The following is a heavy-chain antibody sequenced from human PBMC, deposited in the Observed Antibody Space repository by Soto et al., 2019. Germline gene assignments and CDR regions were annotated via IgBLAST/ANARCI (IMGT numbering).Heavy chain of an antibody. J-gene: IGHJ4*02. D-gene: IGHD3-3*01. CDR2: ISYDGSNK. V-gene: IGHV3-30*18. CDR1: GFTFSSYG. Sequence: LRLSCAASGFTFSSYGMHWVRQAPGKGLEWVAVISYDGSNKYYADSVKGRFTISRDNSKNTLYLQMNSLRAEDTAVYYCAKESGVSGHLTYFDYWGQGTLVTVSS. CDR3: AKESGVSGHLTYFDY.